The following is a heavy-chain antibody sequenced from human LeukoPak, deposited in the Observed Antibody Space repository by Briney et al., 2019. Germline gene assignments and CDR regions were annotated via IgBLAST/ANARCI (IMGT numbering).Heavy chain of an antibody. CDR2: IYHSGST. CDR1: GYSISSGHY. J-gene: IGHJ4*02. D-gene: IGHD4-17*01. Sequence: SETLSLTCAVSGYSISSGHYWGWIRQPPGKGLEWMGSIYHSGSTYYYPSLKSRITMSVDTSKNQFSLKLTSVTAADTAVYYCARGPTTVTPLDYWGPGILVTVSS. V-gene: IGHV4-38-2*01. CDR3: ARGPTTVTPLDY.